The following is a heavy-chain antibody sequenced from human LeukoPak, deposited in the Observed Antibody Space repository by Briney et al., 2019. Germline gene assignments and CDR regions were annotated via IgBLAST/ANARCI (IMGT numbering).Heavy chain of an antibody. J-gene: IGHJ4*02. V-gene: IGHV1-69*06. Sequence: ASVKVSCKASGGTFCSYAISWVRQAPGQGREWMGGIIPIFGTANYAQKFQGRVTITADKSTSTAYMELSSLRSEDTAVYYCARVEAVAAAFDYWGQGTLVTVSS. CDR3: ARVEAVAAAFDY. D-gene: IGHD6-19*01. CDR2: IIPIFGTA. CDR1: GGTFCSYA.